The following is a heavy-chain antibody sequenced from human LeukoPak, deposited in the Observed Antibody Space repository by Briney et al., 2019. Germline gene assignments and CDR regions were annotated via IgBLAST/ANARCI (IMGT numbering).Heavy chain of an antibody. J-gene: IGHJ4*02. CDR3: SRIFYHGSTGYYPDH. CDR1: GFTFSDHH. CDR2: NKNKANAYST. D-gene: IGHD3-9*01. V-gene: IGHV3-72*01. Sequence: PGGSLRLSCAVSGFTFSDHHMDWVRQAPGKGLEWIGRNKNKANAYSTVYAASVKGRFTFSRDDPKNSLYLQMDSLKDEDTAVYYCSRIFYHGSTGYYPDHWGQGTLVTVSS.